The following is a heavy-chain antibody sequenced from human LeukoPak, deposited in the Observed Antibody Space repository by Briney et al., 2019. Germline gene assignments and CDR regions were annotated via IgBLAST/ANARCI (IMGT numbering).Heavy chain of an antibody. V-gene: IGHV3-21*01. J-gene: IGHJ4*02. CDR1: GFTFSSYS. D-gene: IGHD3-22*01. CDR3: ARDEANYYDSSGYGFDY. Sequence: GGSLRLSCAASGFTFSSYSMNWVRQAPGKGLEWVSSISSSSSYIYYADSVKGRFTISRDNAKNSLYLQMNSLRAEDTAVYYCARDEANYYDSSGYGFDYWGQGTLVTVSS. CDR2: ISSSSSYI.